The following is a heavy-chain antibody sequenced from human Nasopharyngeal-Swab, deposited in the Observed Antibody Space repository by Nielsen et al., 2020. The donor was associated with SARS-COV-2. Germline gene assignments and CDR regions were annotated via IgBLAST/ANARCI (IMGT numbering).Heavy chain of an antibody. D-gene: IGHD6-13*01. J-gene: IGHJ4*02. CDR2: INPNSGDT. V-gene: IGHV1-2*06. CDR3: ARDDGDVPGITGSGPPGGY. CDR1: GYTFTDYY. Sequence: ASVKVSCKASGYTFTDYYMHWVRQAPGQGLEWMGRINPNSGDTNYAQKFQGRVTVTRDTSINTAYMELSSLRSDDTAAYYCARDDGDVPGITGSGPPGGYWGQGTLVTVSS.